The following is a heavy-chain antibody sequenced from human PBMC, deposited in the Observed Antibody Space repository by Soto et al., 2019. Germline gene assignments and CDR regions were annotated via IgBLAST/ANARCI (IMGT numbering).Heavy chain of an antibody. Sequence: GGSLRLSCAASGFTFSDYYMSWIRQAPGKGLEWVSYISSSSSYTNYADSVKGRFTISRDNAKNSLYLQMNSLRAEDTAVYYCARGWAAGTVDYWGQGTLVTVSS. V-gene: IGHV3-11*06. D-gene: IGHD6-19*01. CDR1: GFTFSDYY. CDR2: ISSSSSYT. CDR3: ARGWAAGTVDY. J-gene: IGHJ4*02.